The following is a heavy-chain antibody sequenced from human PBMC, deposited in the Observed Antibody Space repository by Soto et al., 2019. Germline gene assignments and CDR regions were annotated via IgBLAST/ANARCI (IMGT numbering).Heavy chain of an antibody. CDR2: ISGSGAST. CDR3: AKAVSATHFDY. D-gene: IGHD2-15*01. V-gene: IGHV3-23*01. CDR1: GFTLSSYA. Sequence: GGSLRLSCAASGFTLSSYAMSWVRQAPGKGLEWVSAISGSGASTYYADSVKGRFTISRDNSKNTLYLQMNSLRAEDTAVYYCAKAVSATHFDYWGLGTLVTVSS. J-gene: IGHJ4*02.